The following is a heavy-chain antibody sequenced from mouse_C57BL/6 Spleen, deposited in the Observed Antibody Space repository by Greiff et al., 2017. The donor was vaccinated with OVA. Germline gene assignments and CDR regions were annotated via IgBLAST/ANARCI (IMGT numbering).Heavy chain of an antibody. CDR3: ARHYDDSSAYDAMDY. Sequence: QVQLQQPGAELVKPGASVKLSCKASGYTFTSYWMHWVKQRPGRGLEWIGRIDPNSGGTKYNEKFKCKATLTVDKPSSTAYMQLSGLTSEDSAVYYCARHYDDSSAYDAMDYWGQGTSVTVSS. D-gene: IGHD1-1*01. CDR1: GYTFTSYW. CDR2: IDPNSGGT. V-gene: IGHV1-72*01. J-gene: IGHJ4*01.